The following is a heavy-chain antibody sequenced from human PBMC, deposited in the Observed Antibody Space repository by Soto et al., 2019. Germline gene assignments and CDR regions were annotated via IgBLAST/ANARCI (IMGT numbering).Heavy chain of an antibody. V-gene: IGHV2-5*01. D-gene: IGHD6-19*01. CDR1: GFSLTTSGVG. CDR3: AHRIVAGGLAV. Sequence: QITLKESGPTVVKPTQTLTLTCTFSGFSLTTSGVGVGWIRQPPGKALEWLTFIYWNDDNFYSPSLKSRLTITKDTFKNQVVLTMTNMDPVDTVTYYCAHRIVAGGLAVWGQGTMVTVSS. CDR2: IYWNDDN. J-gene: IGHJ3*01.